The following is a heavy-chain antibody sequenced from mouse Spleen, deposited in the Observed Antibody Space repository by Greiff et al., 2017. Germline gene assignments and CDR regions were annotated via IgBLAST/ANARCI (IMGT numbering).Heavy chain of an antibody. CDR3: ASHPAYYRYY. CDR2: VHPNSGST. CDR1: GYTFTSYW. Sequence: VQLQQPGAELVKPGASVKLSCKASGYTFTSYWMHWVKQRPGQGLEWIGMVHPNSGSTNYNEKFKSKATLTVDKSSSTAYMQLSSLTSEDSAVYYCASHPAYYRYYWGQGTLVTVSA. V-gene: IGHV1-64*01. D-gene: IGHD2-14*01. J-gene: IGHJ3*01.